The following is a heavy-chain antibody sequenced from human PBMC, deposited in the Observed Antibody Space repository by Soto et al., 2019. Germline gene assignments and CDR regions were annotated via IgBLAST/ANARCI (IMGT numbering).Heavy chain of an antibody. CDR3: GRDEAIDY. CDR2: IQQDGSET. J-gene: IGHJ4*02. Sequence: GSLRLSCAASGFTFSYYCMTWVRQAPGKGLEWVANIQQDGSETHYVDSVKGRFTISRDNAKNSLYLQLNSLRAEDTAVYYCGRDEAIDYWGQGTLVTVSS. V-gene: IGHV3-7*03. CDR1: GFTFSYYC.